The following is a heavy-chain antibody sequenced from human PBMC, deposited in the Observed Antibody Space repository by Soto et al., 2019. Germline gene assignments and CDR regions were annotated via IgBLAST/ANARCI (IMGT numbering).Heavy chain of an antibody. D-gene: IGHD6-13*01. CDR2: IDTSGNT. Sequence: SETLSLTCTVSFDSITTYYWSWIRQPAGKGLEWIGRIDTSGNTNYNPSLKSRVTMSVDTSKKQFSLKLTSVTAADTAVYYCARYSNNWFQTEGMDVWCQGTTVTVSS. J-gene: IGHJ6*02. V-gene: IGHV4-4*07. CDR3: ARYSNNWFQTEGMDV. CDR1: FDSITTYY.